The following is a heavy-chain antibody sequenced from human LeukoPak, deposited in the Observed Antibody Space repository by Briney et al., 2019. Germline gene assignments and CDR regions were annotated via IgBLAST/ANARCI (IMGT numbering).Heavy chain of an antibody. CDR1: GFTFSSYA. CDR3: ARDYGSLAFHH. J-gene: IGHJ1*01. CDR2: ISLDGSYK. D-gene: IGHD1-26*01. Sequence: GGSLRLSCAASGFTFSSYAMHWVRQAPGKGLEWVALISLDGSYKFYADSVKGRFTISRDNSKSTLYLQMSSLRHEDTAVYYCARDYGSLAFHHWGQGTLVTVSS. V-gene: IGHV3-30-3*01.